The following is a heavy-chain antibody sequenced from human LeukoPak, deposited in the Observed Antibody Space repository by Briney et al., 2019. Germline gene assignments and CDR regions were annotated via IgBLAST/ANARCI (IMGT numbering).Heavy chain of an antibody. J-gene: IGHJ4*02. CDR2: ISSSGSTI. CDR3: ARGGDIVVVVAAADY. Sequence: GGSLRLSCAASGFTVRSNYMSWVRQAPGKGLEWVSYISSSGSTIYYADSVKGRFTISRDNAKNSLYLQMNSLRAEDTAVYYCARGGDIVVVVAAADYWGQGTLVTVSS. D-gene: IGHD2-15*01. CDR1: GFTVRSNY. V-gene: IGHV3-11*04.